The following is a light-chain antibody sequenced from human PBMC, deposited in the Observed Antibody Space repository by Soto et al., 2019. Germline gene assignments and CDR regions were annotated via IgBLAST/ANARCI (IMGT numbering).Light chain of an antibody. V-gene: IGKV3-15*01. CDR1: QSVSTN. Sequence: EIVLTQSPATLSVSPGERATLSCRASQSVSTNLAWYQQKLGQAPRVLSYGSSSRATGVPARFSGSGSGTEFTLTISSLQSEDSGIYYCLQDNDWPLSTFGQGTRLEI. CDR3: LQDNDWPLST. CDR2: GSS. J-gene: IGKJ5*01.